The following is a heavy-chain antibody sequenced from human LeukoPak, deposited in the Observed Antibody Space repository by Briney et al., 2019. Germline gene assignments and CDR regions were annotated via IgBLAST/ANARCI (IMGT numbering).Heavy chain of an antibody. CDR2: IYYSGST. J-gene: IGHJ4*02. CDR1: GGSISSSSYY. V-gene: IGHV4-39*07. Sequence: PSETLSLTCTVSGGSISSSSYYWGWIRQPPGKGLEWIGSIYYSGSTYYNPSLKSRVTISLDTSKNQFSLKLTSVTAADTAVYYCAKYGGSGWVIDYWGQGTLVTVSA. CDR3: AKYGGSGWVIDY. D-gene: IGHD6-19*01.